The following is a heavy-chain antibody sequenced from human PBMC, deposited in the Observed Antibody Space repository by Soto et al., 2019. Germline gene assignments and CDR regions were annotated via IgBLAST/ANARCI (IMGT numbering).Heavy chain of an antibody. Sequence: QVPLQASGPELVKPSQTLSLTCTVSGGSISSNGHYWTWIRQHPGKGLEWMAYISYTGNTYYNPSLKSRRSISVDTSKNQFSLKLRAVTAADTAVYYCAREQWGFDSWGQGTLVTVSS. CDR3: AREQWGFDS. D-gene: IGHD6-19*01. J-gene: IGHJ4*02. CDR1: GGSISSNGHY. V-gene: IGHV4-31*03. CDR2: ISYTGNT.